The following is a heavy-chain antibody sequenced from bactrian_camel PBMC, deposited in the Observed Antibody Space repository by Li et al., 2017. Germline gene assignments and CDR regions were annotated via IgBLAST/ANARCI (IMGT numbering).Heavy chain of an antibody. Sequence: DVQLVESGGGLVQPGGSLRLSCTASGFPFEFNDMSWVRQAPGKGLEWVSSINGGSTYIVYADSAKGRFTVSRDSAKNAIYLQMNSLKPEDTGMYYCAGKLYQTSCGHSPTPDLFRYWGQETQVTVS. V-gene: IGHV3S40*01. CDR3: AGKLYQTSCGHSPTPDLFRY. CDR2: INGGSTYI. CDR1: GFPFEFND. J-gene: IGHJ6*01.